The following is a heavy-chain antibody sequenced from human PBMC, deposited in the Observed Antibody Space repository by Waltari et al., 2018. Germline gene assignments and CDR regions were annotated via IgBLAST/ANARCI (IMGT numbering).Heavy chain of an antibody. J-gene: IGHJ5*02. CDR2: IRSKADGGTI. Sequence: EVQLVESGGGLVKPGGSLSLSCAASGFTFTNAWMVWVRQAPGKGLEWVGRIRSKADGGTIDYAAPVKGRFTISRDDSTKTMYLQMNSLKTEDTAVYYCNTGGWYDPWGQGTLVTVSS. CDR1: GFTFTNAW. V-gene: IGHV3-15*01. CDR3: NTGGWYDP.